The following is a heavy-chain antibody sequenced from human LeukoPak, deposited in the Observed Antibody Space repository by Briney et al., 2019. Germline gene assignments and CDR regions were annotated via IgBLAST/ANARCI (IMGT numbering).Heavy chain of an antibody. CDR1: GGSISSHY. V-gene: IGHV4-59*11. J-gene: IGHJ6*03. D-gene: IGHD3-3*01. Sequence: PSETLSLTCTVSGGSISSHYWSWIRQPPGKGLEWIGYIYYSGGTNYNPSLKSRVTISVDTSKNQFSLKLSSVTAADTAVYYCARAVITIFGVVRYYMDVWGKGTTVTVS. CDR3: ARAVITIFGVVRYYMDV. CDR2: IYYSGGT.